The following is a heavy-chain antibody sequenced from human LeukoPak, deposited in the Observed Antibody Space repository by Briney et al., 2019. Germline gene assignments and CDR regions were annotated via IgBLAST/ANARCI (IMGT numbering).Heavy chain of an antibody. Sequence: GGSLRLSCAASRFTFRNYAMHWVRQAPGKGLEYVSAISTNGGTTYYANSVKGRFTISRDNSKNTLHLQMGSLRAEDMAVYYCARDVLLWLGEGPSHAFDIWGQGTMVIVSS. D-gene: IGHD3-10*01. CDR1: RFTFRNYA. J-gene: IGHJ3*02. CDR2: ISTNGGTT. CDR3: ARDVLLWLGEGPSHAFDI. V-gene: IGHV3-64*01.